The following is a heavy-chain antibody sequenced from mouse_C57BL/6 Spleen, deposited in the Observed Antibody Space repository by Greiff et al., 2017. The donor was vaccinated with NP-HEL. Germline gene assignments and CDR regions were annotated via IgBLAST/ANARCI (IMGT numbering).Heavy chain of an antibody. CDR3: ARDYGSSFYFDY. V-gene: IGHV1-80*01. D-gene: IGHD1-1*01. Sequence: VMLVESGAELVKPGASVKISCKASGYAFSSYWMNWVKQRPGKGLEWIGQIYPGDGDTNYNGKFKGKATLTADKSSSTAYMQLSSLTSEDSAVYFCARDYGSSFYFDYWGQGTTLTVSS. CDR1: GYAFSSYW. CDR2: IYPGDGDT. J-gene: IGHJ2*01.